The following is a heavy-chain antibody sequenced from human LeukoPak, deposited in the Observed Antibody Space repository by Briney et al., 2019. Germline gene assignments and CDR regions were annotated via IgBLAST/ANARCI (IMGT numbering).Heavy chain of an antibody. J-gene: IGHJ5*02. Sequence: SETLSLTCTVSGGSISSYYWSWIRQPPGKGLEWIGYIYYSGSTNYNPSLKSRVTISVDTSKNQFSLKLSSVTAADTAVYYCAREFYDFWSGNWFDPWGQGTPVTVSS. V-gene: IGHV4-59*01. CDR2: IYYSGST. CDR1: GGSISSYY. D-gene: IGHD3-3*01. CDR3: AREFYDFWSGNWFDP.